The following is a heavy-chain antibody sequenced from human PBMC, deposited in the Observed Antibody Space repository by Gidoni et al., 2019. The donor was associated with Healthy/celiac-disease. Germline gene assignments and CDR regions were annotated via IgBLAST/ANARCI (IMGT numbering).Heavy chain of an antibody. D-gene: IGHD3-10*01. V-gene: IGHV4-34*01. CDR2: INHSGST. CDR3: ARKGSYGSGSYYRNFDY. J-gene: IGHJ4*02. CDR1: GGSFSGYY. Sequence: QVQLQQWGAGLLKPSETLSLTCAVYGGSFSGYYWSWIRQPPGKGLEWIGEINHSGSTNYTPSLKSRVTISVDTSKNQFSLKLSSVPAADTAVYYCARKGSYGSGSYYRNFDYWGRGTLVTVSS.